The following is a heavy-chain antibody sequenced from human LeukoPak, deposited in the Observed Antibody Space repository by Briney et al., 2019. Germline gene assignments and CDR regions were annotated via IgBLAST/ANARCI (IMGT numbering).Heavy chain of an antibody. CDR3: ARLWESSSSLDY. J-gene: IGHJ4*02. Sequence: PSQTLSLTCTVSGVSLSSYYWTWIRQPPGKGLGLEWIGYIYYSGATNSNPSLKSRVSISIDTTKNHDSLKLSSVTAGDTAVYYCARLWESSSSLDYWGQGTLVSVSS. V-gene: IGHV4-59*08. CDR2: IYYSGAT. D-gene: IGHD6-6*01. CDR1: GVSLSSYY.